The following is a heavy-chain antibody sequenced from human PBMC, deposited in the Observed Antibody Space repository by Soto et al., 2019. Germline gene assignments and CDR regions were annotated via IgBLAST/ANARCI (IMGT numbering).Heavy chain of an antibody. CDR3: ARFQLGGAFNF. V-gene: IGHV1-8*01. CDR1: GYSFTSYD. D-gene: IGHD3-3*02. J-gene: IGHJ4*02. Sequence: QVQLMQSGAEVKKPGASVRVSCKASGYSFTSYDINWVRQAPGQGFEWMGYMNPASGNTGSPQKFQGRVTLTRDTSINTAYMELSSLRSEDTAVYCCARFQLGGAFNFWGQGTLVTVSS. CDR2: MNPASGNT.